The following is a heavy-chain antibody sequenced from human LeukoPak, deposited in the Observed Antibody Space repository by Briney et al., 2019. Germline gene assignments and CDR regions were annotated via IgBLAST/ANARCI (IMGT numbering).Heavy chain of an antibody. J-gene: IGHJ4*02. Sequence: GASVKVSCKASGYTFTSYYMHWVRQAPGQGLEWMGIINPSGGRTSYAQKFQGRVTMPTHTSTSTVYMELSSLRSEDTAVYYCARNYYGSGPPGRYFDYWGQGTLVTVSS. V-gene: IGHV1-46*01. D-gene: IGHD3-10*01. CDR2: INPSGGRT. CDR1: GYTFTSYY. CDR3: ARNYYGSGPPGRYFDY.